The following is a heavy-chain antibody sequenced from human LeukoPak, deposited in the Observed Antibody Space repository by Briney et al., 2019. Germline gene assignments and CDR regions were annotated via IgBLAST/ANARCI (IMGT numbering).Heavy chain of an antibody. Sequence: GGSLRLSCAASGFTFSSYAMSWVRQAPGKGLEWVSGISSNGASTYYVDSMKGRFTISRDNSKNTLYLQMNSLRAEDTAVYYCARGSIAAAGPQLGYWGQGTLVTVSS. CDR1: GFTFSSYA. CDR3: ARGSIAAAGPQLGY. CDR2: ISSNGAST. V-gene: IGHV3-23*01. J-gene: IGHJ4*02. D-gene: IGHD6-13*01.